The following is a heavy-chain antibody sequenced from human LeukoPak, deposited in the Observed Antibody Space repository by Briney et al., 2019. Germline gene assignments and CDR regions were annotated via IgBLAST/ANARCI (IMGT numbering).Heavy chain of an antibody. CDR2: IDPSDSYT. Sequence: GESLKISCKGSGYIFTSYWISWVRQMPGKGLEWMGRIDPSDSYTNYSPSFQGHVTISADKSISTAYLQWSSLKASDTATYYCARGALSDYYDSSGYLDYWGQGTLVTVSS. V-gene: IGHV5-10-1*01. CDR3: ARGALSDYYDSSGYLDY. CDR1: GYIFTSYW. D-gene: IGHD3-22*01. J-gene: IGHJ4*02.